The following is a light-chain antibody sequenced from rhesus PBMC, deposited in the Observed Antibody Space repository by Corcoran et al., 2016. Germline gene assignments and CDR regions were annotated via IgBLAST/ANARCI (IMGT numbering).Light chain of an antibody. Sequence: DIQMTQSPSSLSASVGDRVTITCSASQGISDYLSWYQQKLGKAPKRLIYAASSLESGVPSRFSGSGSGTEFTLTISSLQPEDFAAYYCLQGYSTPYRFGQGTKVEIK. V-gene: IGKV1-36*02. CDR2: AAS. J-gene: IGKJ2*01. CDR1: QGISDY. CDR3: LQGYSTPYR.